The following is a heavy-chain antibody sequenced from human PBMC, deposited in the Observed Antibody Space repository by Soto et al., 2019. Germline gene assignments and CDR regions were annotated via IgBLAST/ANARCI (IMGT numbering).Heavy chain of an antibody. CDR3: ARGDTGYCSGGTCYWFDP. CDR2: ISSSASHI. CDR1: GFSFSSYS. V-gene: IGHV3-21*01. J-gene: IGHJ5*02. D-gene: IGHD2-15*01. Sequence: EVQLVESGGGLVKPGGSLRLSCAASGFSFSSYSMNWVRQAPGKGLEWVSSISSSASHINYADSVKGRFTISRDNAKKSLYLQRNSLRAEDTAVYYWARGDTGYCSGGTCYWFDPWGQGTLVTVSS.